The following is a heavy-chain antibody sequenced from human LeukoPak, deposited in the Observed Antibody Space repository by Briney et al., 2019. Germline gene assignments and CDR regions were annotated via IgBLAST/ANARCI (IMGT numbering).Heavy chain of an antibody. J-gene: IGHJ3*02. CDR1: GFTFSSYD. CDR2: IGTAGDT. D-gene: IGHD5-24*01. V-gene: IGHV3-13*01. CDR3: ARAGSGYNPGAFDI. Sequence: TGGSLRLSCAASGFTFSSYDMHWVRQATGKGLEWVSAIGTAGDTYYPGSVKGRFTISRENAKNSLYLQMNSLRAGDTAVYYCARAGSGYNPGAFDIWGQGTMVTVSS.